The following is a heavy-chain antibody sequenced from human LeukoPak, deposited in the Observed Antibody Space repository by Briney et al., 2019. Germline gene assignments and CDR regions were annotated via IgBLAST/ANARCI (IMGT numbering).Heavy chain of an antibody. D-gene: IGHD6-19*01. Sequence: SETLSLTCGVSGGSFSSHYWTWIRQPPGEGLEWIGEINPRGSTNYNQSLESRVTVSADTSRNQLSLCLTSVTAADSAVYFCARGLRQGSAWSWGPKEKSYQYMDVWGTGTTVIVSS. CDR1: GGSFSSHY. CDR2: INPRGST. V-gene: IGHV4-34*01. CDR3: ARGLRQGSAWSWGPKEKSYQYMDV. J-gene: IGHJ6*04.